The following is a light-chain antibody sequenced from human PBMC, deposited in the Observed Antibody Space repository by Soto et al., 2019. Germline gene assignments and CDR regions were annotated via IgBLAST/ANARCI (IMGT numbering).Light chain of an antibody. CDR3: AAWDDSLSAWV. CDR2: RNN. V-gene: IGLV1-47*01. Sequence: QSVLTQPPSASGTPGQRVTISCSGSSSNIGSNYVFWYRQLPGTAPKLLIYRNNQRPSGVPDRFSASKSGTSASLATSGLRSEDEADYYCAAWDDSLSAWVFAGGTKLTVL. J-gene: IGLJ3*02. CDR1: SSNIGSNY.